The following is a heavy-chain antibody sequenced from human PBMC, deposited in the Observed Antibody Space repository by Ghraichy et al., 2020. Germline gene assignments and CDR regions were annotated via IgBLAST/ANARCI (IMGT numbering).Heavy chain of an antibody. V-gene: IGHV3-23*01. CDR3: AKTRKNGYNSVNN. J-gene: IGHJ4*02. CDR2: ISGSGIGT. Sequence: GGSLRLSCAASGFTFTNYAMSWVRQAPGKGLEWVSSISGSGIGTYYADSVKGRFTISRDNSKNPVSLQMNSLKAEETAVYYCAKTRKNGYNSVNNWGQGTLVTVSS. D-gene: IGHD5-24*01. CDR1: GFTFTNYA.